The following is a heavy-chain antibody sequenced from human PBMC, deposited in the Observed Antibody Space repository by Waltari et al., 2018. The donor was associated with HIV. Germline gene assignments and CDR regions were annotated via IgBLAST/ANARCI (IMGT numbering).Heavy chain of an antibody. CDR1: GYTFISNA. V-gene: IGHV7-4-1*01. CDR2: INTKTGNP. D-gene: IGHD3-10*01. CDR3: ASDTGPGRSFDS. Sequence: QVQLVQSGSELKKPGASVKVSCKASGYTFISNAINWVRQAPGQGLEWRGWINTKTGNPTYSQGFTGRFVFSVDTAVITTFLQLDSLKGEDTALYYCASDTGPGRSFDSWGQGTLVTVSS. J-gene: IGHJ4*02.